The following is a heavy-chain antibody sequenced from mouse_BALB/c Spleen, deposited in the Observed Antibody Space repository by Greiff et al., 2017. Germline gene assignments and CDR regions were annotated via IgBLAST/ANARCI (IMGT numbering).Heavy chain of an antibody. Sequence: DVQLQQSGTVLARPGASVKMSCKASGYTFTSYWMHWVKQRPGQVLEWIGAIYPGNSDTSYNQKFKGKAKLTAVTSTSTAYMELSSLTNEDSAVYYCTRYGNYAMDYWGQGTSVTVSS. CDR3: TRYGNYAMDY. CDR2: IYPGNSDT. V-gene: IGHV1-5*01. CDR1: GYTFTSYW. D-gene: IGHD2-1*01. J-gene: IGHJ4*01.